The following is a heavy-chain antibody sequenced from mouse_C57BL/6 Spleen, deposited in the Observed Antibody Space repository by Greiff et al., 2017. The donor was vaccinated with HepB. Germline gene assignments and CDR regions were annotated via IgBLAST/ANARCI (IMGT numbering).Heavy chain of an antibody. CDR2: INPNYGTT. J-gene: IGHJ1*03. D-gene: IGHD2-4*01. CDR1: GYSFTDYN. V-gene: IGHV1-39*01. Sequence: EVKLQESGPELVKPGASVKISCKASGYSFTDYNMNWVKQSNGKSLEWIGVINPNYGTTSYNQKFKGKATLTVDQSSSTAYMQLNSLTSEDSAVYYCARPYDYDEPSYWYFDVWGTGTTVTVSS. CDR3: ARPYDYDEPSYWYFDV.